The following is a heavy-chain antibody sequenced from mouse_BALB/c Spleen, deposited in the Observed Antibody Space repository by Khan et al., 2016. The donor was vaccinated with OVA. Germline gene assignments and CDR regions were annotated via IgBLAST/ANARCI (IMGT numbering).Heavy chain of an antibody. CDR2: IYPGSGNT. Sequence: QVQLQQSGAELVRPGTSVKMSCKAAGYTFTNYWIGWVKQRPGHGLEWIGDIYPGSGNTNYNEKFKGKATLTADTSSSTAYMQLSSLTSEDSAIYYCARPYCYGSSDDTMDAWGQGTSVTVSS. V-gene: IGHV1-63*02. CDR1: GYTFTNYW. CDR3: ARPYCYGSSDDTMDA. J-gene: IGHJ4*01. D-gene: IGHD1-1*01.